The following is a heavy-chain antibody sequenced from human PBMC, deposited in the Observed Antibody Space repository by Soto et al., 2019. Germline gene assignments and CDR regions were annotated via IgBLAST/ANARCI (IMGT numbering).Heavy chain of an antibody. CDR2: IYYSGST. Sequence: QVQLQESGPGLVKPSQTLSLTCPVSGVSISSGGYYWSWIRQHPGKGLEWIGSIYYSGSTYYNPSLKSRVTISVDTSKNQFSLKLSSVTAADTAVYYCAREAATVYAFDIWGKGTIVTVSS. CDR3: AREAATVYAFDI. CDR1: GVSISSGGYY. V-gene: IGHV4-31*03. D-gene: IGHD4-4*01. J-gene: IGHJ3*02.